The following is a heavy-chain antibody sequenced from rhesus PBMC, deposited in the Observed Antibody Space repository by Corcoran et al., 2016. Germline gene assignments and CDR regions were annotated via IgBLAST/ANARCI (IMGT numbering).Heavy chain of an antibody. CDR3: ARMGQLSGYYGLDS. CDR2: IYGTIATT. CDR1: GGPISSGYG. D-gene: IGHD6-25*01. Sequence: QVQLQESGLGLVKPSETLSLTCAVSGGPISSGYGWSWIRQPPGKGLEWIGHIYGTIATTSSTPSLKRRLTISKDTSKTQFSLRLGSVTAADTAVYYCARMGQLSGYYGLDSGGQGVVVTVSS. V-gene: IGHV4S7*01. J-gene: IGHJ6*01.